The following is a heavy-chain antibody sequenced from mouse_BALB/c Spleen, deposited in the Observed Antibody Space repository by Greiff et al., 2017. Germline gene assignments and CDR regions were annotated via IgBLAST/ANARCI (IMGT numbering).Heavy chain of an antibody. J-gene: IGHJ2*01. Sequence: EVKLEESGGGLVKPGGSLKLSCAASGFTFSDYYMYWVRQTPEKRLEWVATISDGGSYTYYPDSVKGRFTISRDNAKNNLYLQMSSLKSEDTAMYYCARGTGVFDYWGQGTTLTVSS. CDR3: ARGTGVFDY. CDR2: ISDGGSYT. V-gene: IGHV5-4*02. CDR1: GFTFSDYY.